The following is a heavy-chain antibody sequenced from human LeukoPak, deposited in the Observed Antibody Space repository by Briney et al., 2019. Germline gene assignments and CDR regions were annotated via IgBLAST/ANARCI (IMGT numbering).Heavy chain of an antibody. CDR2: IYHSGST. D-gene: IGHD1-26*01. J-gene: IGHJ4*02. CDR1: GGSISSTSW. Sequence: SETLSLTCAVSGGSISSTSWWSWVRQPPGKGLEWIGEIYHSGSTNYNPSLKSRVTISVDTSKNQFSLKLSSVTAADTAVYYCARHLFGSGSYALFDYWGQGTLVTVSS. CDR3: ARHLFGSGSYALFDY. V-gene: IGHV4-4*02.